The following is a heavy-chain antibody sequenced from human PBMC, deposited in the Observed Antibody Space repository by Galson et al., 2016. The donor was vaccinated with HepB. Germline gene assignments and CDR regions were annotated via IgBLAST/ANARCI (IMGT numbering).Heavy chain of an antibody. CDR1: GFTFSSYA. Sequence: SLRLSCAASGFTFSSYAMSWVRQAPGKGLEWVSGISGSGGSTYYADSVKGRFTISRDNSKNTVYVQMNSLRAEDTAVYYCAKGYGLVDYCGQGTLVTVS. J-gene: IGHJ4*02. D-gene: IGHD1-14*01. V-gene: IGHV3-23*01. CDR2: ISGSGGST. CDR3: AKGYGLVDY.